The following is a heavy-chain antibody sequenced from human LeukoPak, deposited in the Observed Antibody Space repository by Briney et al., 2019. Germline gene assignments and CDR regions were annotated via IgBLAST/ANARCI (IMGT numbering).Heavy chain of an antibody. J-gene: IGHJ4*02. CDR2: IWYDGSNK. CDR1: GFSFSNYG. CDR3: ARSNNGGWGYCDY. V-gene: IGHV3-33*01. D-gene: IGHD3-16*01. Sequence: PGRSLRLSCAASGFSFSNYGMHWVRQAPGKGLEWVAVIWYDGSNKYYADSVKGRFTISRDNSKNTLYVQMSSLRAEDTAVYYCARSNNGGWGYCDYWGQGSLVTVSS.